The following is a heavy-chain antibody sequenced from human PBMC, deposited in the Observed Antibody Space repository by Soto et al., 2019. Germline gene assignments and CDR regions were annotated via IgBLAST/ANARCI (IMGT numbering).Heavy chain of an antibody. CDR2: ISASNGNT. D-gene: IGHD2-15*01. Sequence: AAVKVSCKTSGYTFTNYGINWVRQAPGQGLEWMGWISASNGNTDYAPKLQSRVTMTTDTSTSTDYMELRSLRSDDTAVYYCAKILTTPTCGPDKNYLFDPWGQGTLVTFSS. J-gene: IGHJ5*02. CDR3: AKILTTPTCGPDKNYLFDP. V-gene: IGHV1-18*04. CDR1: GYTFTNYG.